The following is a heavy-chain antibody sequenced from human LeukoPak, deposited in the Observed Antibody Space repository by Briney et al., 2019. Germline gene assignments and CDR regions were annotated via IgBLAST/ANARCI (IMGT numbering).Heavy chain of an antibody. CDR1: GYTFTGCY. J-gene: IGHJ3*02. D-gene: IGHD2-15*01. V-gene: IGHV1-2*04. CDR3: AKDWERYCSGGSCSAFDI. CDR2: INPNSGGT. Sequence: GASVKVSCKASGYTFTGCYMHWVRQAPGQGLEWMGWINPNSGGTNYAQKFQGWVTMTRDTSISTAYMELSRLRSDDTALYHCAKDWERYCSGGSCSAFDIWGQGTMVTVSS.